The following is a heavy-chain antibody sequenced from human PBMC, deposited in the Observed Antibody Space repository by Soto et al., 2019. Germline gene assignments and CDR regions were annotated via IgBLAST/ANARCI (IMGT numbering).Heavy chain of an antibody. CDR3: ARSAVGRYSGYEVEDY. V-gene: IGHV3-33*01. J-gene: IGHJ4*02. D-gene: IGHD5-12*01. CDR2: IWYDGSNK. CDR1: GFTFSSYG. Sequence: GGSLRLSCAASGFTFSSYGMHWVRQAPGKGLEWVAVIWYDGSNKYYADSVKGRFTISRDNSKNTLYLQMNSLRAEDTAVYYCARSAVGRYSGYEVEDYWGQGTLVTVSS.